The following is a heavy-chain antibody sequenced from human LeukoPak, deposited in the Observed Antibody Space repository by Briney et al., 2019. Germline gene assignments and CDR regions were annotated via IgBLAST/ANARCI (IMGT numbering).Heavy chain of an antibody. D-gene: IGHD2-2*01. J-gene: IGHJ4*02. CDR1: GFTFSSYA. V-gene: IGHV3-23*01. CDR3: AKDPVSPSRDIVVVPAVPSDY. Sequence: QPGRSLRLPCAASGFTFSSYAMSWVRQAPGKGLEWVSAISGSGGSTYYADSVKGRFTISRDNSKNTLYLQMNSLRAEDTAVYYCAKDPVSPSRDIVVVPAVPSDYWGQGTLVTVSS. CDR2: ISGSGGST.